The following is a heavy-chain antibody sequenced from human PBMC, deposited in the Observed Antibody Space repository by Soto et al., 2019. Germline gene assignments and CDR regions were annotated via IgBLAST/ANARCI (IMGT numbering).Heavy chain of an antibody. CDR3: ARAPLRYFDWLFRGGLYYFDY. V-gene: IGHV1-8*01. J-gene: IGHJ4*02. Sequence: GASVKVSCKASGYTFTSYDINWVRQATGQGLEWMGWMNPNSGNTGYAQKFQGRVTMTRNTSISTAYMELSSLRSEDTAVYYCARAPLRYFDWLFRGGLYYFDYWGQGTLVTVSS. CDR2: MNPNSGNT. CDR1: GYTFTSYD. D-gene: IGHD3-9*01.